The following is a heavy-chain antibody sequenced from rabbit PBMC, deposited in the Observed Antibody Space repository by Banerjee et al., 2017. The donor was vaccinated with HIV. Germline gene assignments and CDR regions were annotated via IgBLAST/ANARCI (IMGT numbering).Heavy chain of an antibody. CDR3: ARARGGSSSYYIYNL. D-gene: IGHD1-1*01. CDR2: IWTGDGGP. J-gene: IGHJ4*01. Sequence: QSLEESGGDLVKPGASLTLTCTASGFSFSSGYDLCWVRQAPGKGLEWIGCIWTGDGGPYYASWAKGRFTISKTSTTVTLQMTSLTAADTATYFCARARGGSSSYYIYNLWGPGTLVTVS. V-gene: IGHV1S40*01. CDR1: GFSFSSGYD.